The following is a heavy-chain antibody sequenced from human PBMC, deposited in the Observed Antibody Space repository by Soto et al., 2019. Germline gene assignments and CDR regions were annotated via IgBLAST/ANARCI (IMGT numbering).Heavy chain of an antibody. Sequence: ASVKVSGKASGYTFTGYYMHWVRQAPGQGLEWMGWINPNSGGTNYAQKFQGRVTMTRDTSISTAYMELSRLRSDDTAVYYCARPRGLRLGELSFYAYWGQGTLVTVSS. CDR1: GYTFTGYY. CDR2: INPNSGGT. CDR3: ARPRGLRLGELSFYAY. D-gene: IGHD3-16*02. J-gene: IGHJ4*02. V-gene: IGHV1-2*02.